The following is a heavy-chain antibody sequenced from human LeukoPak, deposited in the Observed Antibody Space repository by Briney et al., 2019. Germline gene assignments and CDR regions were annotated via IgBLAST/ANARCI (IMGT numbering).Heavy chain of an antibody. J-gene: IGHJ4*02. CDR3: ARSDDFWSGYQYYFDY. V-gene: IGHV4-38-2*02. CDR2: IYHSGST. Sequence: PSETLSLTCTVSGYSISSGYYWGWIRQPPGKGLEWIGSIYHSGSTYYNPSLKSRVTISVDTSKNQFSLKLSSVTAADTAVYYCARSDDFWSGYQYYFDYWGQGTLVTVSS. D-gene: IGHD3-3*01. CDR1: GYSISSGYY.